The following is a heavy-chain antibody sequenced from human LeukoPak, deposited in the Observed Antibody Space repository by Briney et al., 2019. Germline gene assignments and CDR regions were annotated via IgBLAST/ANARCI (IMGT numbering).Heavy chain of an antibody. CDR2: IYSGGST. D-gene: IGHD3-10*01. J-gene: IGHJ4*02. V-gene: IGHV3-53*01. CDR3: ARVWFGEAYYFDY. CDR1: GFTVSSNY. Sequence: PGGSLRLSCAASGFTVSSNYMSWVRQAPGKGLEWVSVIYSGGSTYYADSVKGRFTISRDNSKNTLYLQMNSLRAEDTAVYYCARVWFGEAYYFDYWGQGTLVTVSS.